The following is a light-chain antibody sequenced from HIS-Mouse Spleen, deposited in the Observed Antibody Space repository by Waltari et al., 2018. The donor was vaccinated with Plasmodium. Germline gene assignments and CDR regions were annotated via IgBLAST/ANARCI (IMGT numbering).Light chain of an antibody. CDR3: QQYNNWSFT. V-gene: IGKV3-15*01. Sequence: EIVMTQSPATLSVSPGERATLSCRASQSVSSHLAWYQQKPGQAPRLLIYGASTRATGNPGKVSCNGVGNKFTLTLSSLQSEDFAVYYCQQYNNWSFTFGPGTKVDIK. CDR1: QSVSSH. J-gene: IGKJ3*01. CDR2: GAS.